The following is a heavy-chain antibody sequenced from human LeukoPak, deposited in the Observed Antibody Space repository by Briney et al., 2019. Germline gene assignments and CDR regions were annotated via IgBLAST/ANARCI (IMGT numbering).Heavy chain of an antibody. Sequence: GGSLRLSCAASGFTFSSYEMNWVRQAPGKGLEWVSAISGSGSGTYYADSVKGRFTIFRDNSKNTLHLQMNSLRAEDTAEYYCAKDKAGGLDYWGQGILVTVSS. V-gene: IGHV3-23*01. CDR1: GFTFSSYE. J-gene: IGHJ4*02. CDR2: ISGSGSGT. D-gene: IGHD6-19*01. CDR3: AKDKAGGLDY.